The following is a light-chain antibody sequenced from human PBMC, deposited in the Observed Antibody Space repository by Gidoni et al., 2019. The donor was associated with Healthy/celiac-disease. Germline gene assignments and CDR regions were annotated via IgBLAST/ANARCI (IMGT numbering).Light chain of an antibody. CDR2: SAS. J-gene: IGKJ1*01. CDR1: QSVSSN. CDR3: QQYNNYPPWT. V-gene: IGKV3-15*01. Sequence: IVMTQSPATLSVSPGERATLSCRASQSVSSNLAWYQQKPGQAPRLLIYSASTRATGIPARFSGSGSGTEFTLTISSLQSEDFAVYYCQQYNNYPPWTFGQGTKVEIK.